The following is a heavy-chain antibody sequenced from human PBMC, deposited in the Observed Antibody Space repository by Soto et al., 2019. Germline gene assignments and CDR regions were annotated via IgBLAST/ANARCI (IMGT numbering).Heavy chain of an antibody. J-gene: IGHJ6*02. V-gene: IGHV1-69*01. CDR2: IIPLFRKT. CDR1: GDMFRNSA. D-gene: IGHD3-10*01. CDR3: ARDRLSNGDPNIYFFYGLDV. Sequence: QVQLVQSGAEVKRPGSSVKVSCKASGDMFRNSAFTWVRQAPGQGLAWMGVIIPLFRKTDVAQKFQGRVNLTADESTSSLYMEVSSLTSEDTAVYYCARDRLSNGDPNIYFFYGLDVWGQGTTITVSS.